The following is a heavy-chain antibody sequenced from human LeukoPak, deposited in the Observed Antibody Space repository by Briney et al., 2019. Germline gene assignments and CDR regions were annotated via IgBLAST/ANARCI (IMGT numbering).Heavy chain of an antibody. CDR1: GSTFSTCA. J-gene: IGHJ6*02. CDR3: ARVASSSWPNYYCGMDV. D-gene: IGHD6-13*01. V-gene: IGHV3-23*01. CDR2: ISGGGRST. Sequence: GGSLRLSCAASGSTFSTCAMSWVRQAPGKGLEWVSTISGGGRSTDYADSVKGRFTISRDNSKNTLYLQMNSLRAEDTAVYYCARVASSSWPNYYCGMDVWGQGTTVTVSS.